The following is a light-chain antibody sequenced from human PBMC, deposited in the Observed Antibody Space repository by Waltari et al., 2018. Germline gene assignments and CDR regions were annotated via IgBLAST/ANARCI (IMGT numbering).Light chain of an antibody. CDR3: QQRIKWPPT. CDR1: QSVSNY. CDR2: DAS. J-gene: IGKJ4*01. V-gene: IGKV3-11*01. Sequence: VLTQSPVTLSLPPGARATLSCRAAQSVSNYLPWYQHKPGQAPSLLIYDASNRATGIPDRLSGSGSGTDFTLTISSLEPEDSAVYYCQQRIKWPPTFGGGTKVEIK.